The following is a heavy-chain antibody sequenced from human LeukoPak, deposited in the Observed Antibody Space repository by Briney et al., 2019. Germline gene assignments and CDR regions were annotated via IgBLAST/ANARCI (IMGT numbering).Heavy chain of an antibody. Sequence: SETLSLTGTVSGFSISNYYWSWIRQPPGKGLEWIGYLYDSGTTNSNPSLKSGVSISVDTPKNQFSLKLSSVTAADTAVYYCARRLVENAFDIWGQGTMVTVSS. CDR3: ARRLVENAFDI. CDR2: LYDSGTT. D-gene: IGHD5-24*01. CDR1: GFSISNYY. V-gene: IGHV4-59*08. J-gene: IGHJ3*02.